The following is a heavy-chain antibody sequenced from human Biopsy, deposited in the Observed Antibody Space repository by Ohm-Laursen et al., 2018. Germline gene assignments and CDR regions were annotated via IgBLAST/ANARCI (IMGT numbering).Heavy chain of an antibody. V-gene: IGHV1-69*01. CDR2: IITVSETA. CDR1: GGAFTNYA. CDR3: VVYPSSGFFENNDDFAMDV. Sequence: GSSVKVSCKASGGAFTNYAINWVRQAPGHGLGWMGGIITVSETAGYAERFQGRATITADVTTTTAYMDLSGLRSEDTAVYYCVVYPSSGFFENNDDFAMDVWGQGTTVIVSS. D-gene: IGHD6-19*01. J-gene: IGHJ6*02.